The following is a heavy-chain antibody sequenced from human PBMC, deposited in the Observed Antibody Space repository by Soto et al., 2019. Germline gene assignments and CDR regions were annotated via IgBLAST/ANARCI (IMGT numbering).Heavy chain of an antibody. D-gene: IGHD3-10*01. CDR3: ARDPTMVRGVTHPGFDY. V-gene: IGHV3-33*01. Sequence: QVQLVESGGGVVQPGRSLRLSCAASGFTFSSYGMHWVRQAPGKGLEWVAVIWYDGSNKYYADSVKGRFTISRDNSKNTLYLQMNSLRAEDTAVYYCARDPTMVRGVTHPGFDYWGQGTLVTVSS. J-gene: IGHJ4*02. CDR2: IWYDGSNK. CDR1: GFTFSSYG.